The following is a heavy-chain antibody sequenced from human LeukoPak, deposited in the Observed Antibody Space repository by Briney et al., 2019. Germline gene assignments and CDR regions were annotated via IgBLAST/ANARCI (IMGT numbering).Heavy chain of an antibody. CDR1: GGSISSSSYY. V-gene: IGHV4-39*01. CDR3: ASSPGVAGTI. CDR2: IYYRGST. Sequence: PSETLSLTCTVSGGSISSSSYYWGWIRQPPGKGLEWIGSIYYRGSTYYNPSLKSRVTISVDTSKNQFSLKLSSVTAADTAVYYCASSPGVAGTIWGQGTLVTVSS. D-gene: IGHD6-19*01. J-gene: IGHJ4*02.